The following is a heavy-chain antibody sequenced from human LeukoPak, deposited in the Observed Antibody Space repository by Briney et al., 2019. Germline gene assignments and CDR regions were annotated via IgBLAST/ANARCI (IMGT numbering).Heavy chain of an antibody. CDR3: ARDPSAVTANTYA. CDR1: GFTVSNNW. D-gene: IGHD2-2*01. CDR2: LFSGGDT. J-gene: IGHJ5*02. V-gene: IGHV3-66*01. Sequence: GGSLRLSCAASGFTVSNNWMNWVRQAPGKGLEWVSLLFSGGDTQYADSVKDRFTISRDASKNTLYLQMSNLRAEDTAVYYCARDPSAVTANTYAWGQGTLVTVSS.